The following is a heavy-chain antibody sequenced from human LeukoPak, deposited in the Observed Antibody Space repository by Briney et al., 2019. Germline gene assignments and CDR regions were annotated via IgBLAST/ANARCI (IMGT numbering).Heavy chain of an antibody. D-gene: IGHD1-26*01. CDR2: IKQDGSEK. Sequence: GGSLRLSCAASGFTFSSYWMSWVRQAPGKGLEWVANIKQDGSEKYYVDSVRGRFTISRDNARNSLYLQMNSLRAEDTAVYYCARDLIVGATHWFDPWGQGTLVTVSS. CDR1: GFTFSSYW. V-gene: IGHV3-7*01. CDR3: ARDLIVGATHWFDP. J-gene: IGHJ5*02.